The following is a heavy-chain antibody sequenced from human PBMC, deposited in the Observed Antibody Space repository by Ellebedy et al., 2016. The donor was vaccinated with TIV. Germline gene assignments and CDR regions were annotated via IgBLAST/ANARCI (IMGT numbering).Heavy chain of an antibody. CDR1: GFTFSSYG. D-gene: IGHD3-22*01. CDR2: ISYDGSNK. CDR3: ARAPRYYYDSSGHGY. J-gene: IGHJ4*02. Sequence: GESLKISXAASGFTFSSYGMHWVRQAPGKGLEWVAVISYDGSNKYYADSVKGRFTISRDNSKNTLYLQMNSLRAEDTAVYYCARAPRYYYDSSGHGYWGQGTLVTVSS. V-gene: IGHV3-30*03.